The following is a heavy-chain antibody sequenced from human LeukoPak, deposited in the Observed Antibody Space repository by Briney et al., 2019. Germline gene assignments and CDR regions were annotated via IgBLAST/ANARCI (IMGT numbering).Heavy chain of an antibody. V-gene: IGHV3-15*07. D-gene: IGHD4-17*01. CDR3: TTSRLYGDYAGY. J-gene: IGHJ4*02. CDR1: GFTFTNAW. Sequence: GGSLRLSCAASGFTFTNAWMNWVRQAPGKGLEWVGRIKSKTDGGTTDQAAPVKGRFTISRDDSKNTLYLQMNSLKTEDTAVYYCTTSRLYGDYAGYWGQGTLVTVSS. CDR2: IKSKTDGGTT.